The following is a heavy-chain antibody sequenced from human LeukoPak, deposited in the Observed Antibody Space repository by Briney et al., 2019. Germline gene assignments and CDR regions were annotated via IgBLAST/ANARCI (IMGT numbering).Heavy chain of an antibody. CDR1: GGTFSSYA. CDR3: ARVIVVHGIYYFDY. Sequence: SVKVSCKASGGTFSSYAIGWVRQATGQGLEWMGGIIPIFGTANYAQKFQGRVTITADESTSTAYMELSSLRSEDTAVYYCARVIVVHGIYYFDYWGQGTLVTVSS. V-gene: IGHV1-69*01. J-gene: IGHJ4*02. CDR2: IIPIFGTA. D-gene: IGHD1-26*01.